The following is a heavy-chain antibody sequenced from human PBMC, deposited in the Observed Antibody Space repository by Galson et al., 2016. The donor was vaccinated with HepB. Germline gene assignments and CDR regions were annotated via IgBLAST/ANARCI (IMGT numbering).Heavy chain of an antibody. Sequence: SLRLPCAASGFTFSSYALHWVRQARGKGLEWVAVISFDGSNKYYADSVKGRFTISRDNSKNTLYLQMNSLRAEDTAVYYCARAPLEMATIQRGYFDYWGQGTLVTVSS. V-gene: IGHV3-30-3*01. CDR1: GFTFSSYA. CDR2: ISFDGSNK. CDR3: ARAPLEMATIQRGYFDY. D-gene: IGHD5-24*01. J-gene: IGHJ4*02.